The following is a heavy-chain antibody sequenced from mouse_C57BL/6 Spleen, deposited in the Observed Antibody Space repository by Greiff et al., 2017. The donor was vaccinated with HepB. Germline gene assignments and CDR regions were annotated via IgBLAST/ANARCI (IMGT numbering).Heavy chain of an antibody. V-gene: IGHV1-64*01. J-gene: IGHJ4*01. D-gene: IGHD1-1*01. CDR1: GYTFTSYW. Sequence: QVQLQQPGAELVKPGASVKLSCKASGYTFTSYWMHWVKQRPGQGLEWIGMIHPNSGSTNYNEKFKSKATLTVDKSSSTAYMQLSSLTSEDSAVYYCARCPYYGSGSYAMDYWGQGTSVTVSS. CDR2: IHPNSGST. CDR3: ARCPYYGSGSYAMDY.